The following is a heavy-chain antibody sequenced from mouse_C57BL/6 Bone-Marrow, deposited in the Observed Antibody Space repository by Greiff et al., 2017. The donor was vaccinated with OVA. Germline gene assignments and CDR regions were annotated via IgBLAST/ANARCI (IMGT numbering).Heavy chain of an antibody. V-gene: IGHV14-4*01. J-gene: IGHJ2*01. D-gene: IGHD1-1*01. Sequence: EVKLMESGAELVRPGASVKLSCTASGFNIKDDYMHWVKQRPEQGLEWIGWIDPENGDTEYASKFQGKATITADTSSNTAYLQLSSLTSEDTAVYYCTTGITTVVAPPLLYYWGQGTTLTVSS. CDR3: TTGITTVVAPPLLYY. CDR1: GFNIKDDY. CDR2: IDPENGDT.